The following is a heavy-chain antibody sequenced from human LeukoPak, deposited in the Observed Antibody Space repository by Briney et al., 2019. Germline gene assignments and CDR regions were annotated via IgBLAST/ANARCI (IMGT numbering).Heavy chain of an antibody. D-gene: IGHD1-26*01. CDR2: ISSSSSTI. V-gene: IGHV3-48*01. J-gene: IGHJ4*02. Sequence: GGSLRLSCAASGFTFSGYSMNRVRQAPGKGLEWVSYISSSSSTIYYADSVKGRFTISRDNAKNSLYLQMNSLRAEDTAVYYCASGSYSRPFDYWGQGTLVTVSS. CDR1: GFTFSGYS. CDR3: ASGSYSRPFDY.